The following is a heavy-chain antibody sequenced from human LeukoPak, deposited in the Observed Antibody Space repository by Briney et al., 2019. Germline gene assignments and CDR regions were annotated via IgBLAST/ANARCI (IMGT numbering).Heavy chain of an antibody. D-gene: IGHD1-1*01. CDR2: ISGSGGNT. V-gene: IGHV3-23*01. CDR1: GFTVSSSY. Sequence: GGSLRLSCAASGFTVSSSYMSWVRQAPGKGLEWVSAISGSGGNTYYADSVKGRFTISRDNSKNTLYLQMNTLRAEDTAVYYCAKMDWNDHYFDFWGQGTLVTVSS. J-gene: IGHJ4*02. CDR3: AKMDWNDHYFDF.